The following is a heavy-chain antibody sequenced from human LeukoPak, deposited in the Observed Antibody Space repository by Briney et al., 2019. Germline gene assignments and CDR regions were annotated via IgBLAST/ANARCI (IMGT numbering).Heavy chain of an antibody. J-gene: IGHJ4*02. CDR2: IYYGGIT. CDR3: ARAASSSWYERWYYFDY. V-gene: IGHV4-59*01. D-gene: IGHD6-13*01. Sequence: SETLSLTCTVSGGSMISYYYGWIRQPPGKGLEWIGSIYYGGITYYNPSLKSRVTISIDTSMNQFSLKLSSVTAADTAVYYCARAASSSWYERWYYFDYWGQGTLVTVSS. CDR1: GGSMISYY.